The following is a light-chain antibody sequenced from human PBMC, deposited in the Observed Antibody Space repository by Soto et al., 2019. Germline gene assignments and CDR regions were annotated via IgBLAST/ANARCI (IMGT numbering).Light chain of an antibody. J-gene: IGKJ3*01. Sequence: DIPMTQSPSSLSASVGDSVTITCRASQSISNYFNWYQQKPGKAPKLLVYAASSLQSGVPSRFSGSGSGTDFTLTISSLQPEDFATYYCPQSYSTPFTFGPGTKVDIK. CDR1: QSISNY. CDR3: PQSYSTPFT. CDR2: AAS. V-gene: IGKV1-39*01.